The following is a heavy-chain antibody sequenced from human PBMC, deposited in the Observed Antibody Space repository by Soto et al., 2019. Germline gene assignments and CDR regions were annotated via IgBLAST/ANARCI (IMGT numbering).Heavy chain of an antibody. CDR1: GFSVSTKY. CDR2: LYSGGST. J-gene: IGHJ4*02. Sequence: EVQLVESGGGLIQPGGSLRLSCAVSGFSVSTKYMSWVRQAPGKGLEWVSVLYSGGSTYYADSVKGRFTISRDNSKNTLYLQMNSLIAEDTAVYYCAREHDTSRYILAYWGQGTLVTVSS. D-gene: IGHD3-22*01. CDR3: AREHDTSRYILAY. V-gene: IGHV3-53*01.